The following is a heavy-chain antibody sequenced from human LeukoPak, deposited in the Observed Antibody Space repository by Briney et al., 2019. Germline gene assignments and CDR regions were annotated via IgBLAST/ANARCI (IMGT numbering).Heavy chain of an antibody. J-gene: IGHJ4*02. D-gene: IGHD3-10*01. Sequence: GGSLRLSCAASGFTFSSYAMSWVRQAPGKGLEWVSAISGSGGSTYYADSVKGRFTISRDNSKNTLYLQMNSLRAEDTAVYYCAKVLLWFGELGQPFDYWGQGTLVTVSS. CDR3: AKVLLWFGELGQPFDY. CDR2: ISGSGGST. V-gene: IGHV3-23*01. CDR1: GFTFSSYA.